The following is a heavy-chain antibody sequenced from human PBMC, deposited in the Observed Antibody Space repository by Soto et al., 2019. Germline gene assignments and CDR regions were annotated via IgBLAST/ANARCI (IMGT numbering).Heavy chain of an antibody. D-gene: IGHD3-10*02. V-gene: IGHV3-21*01. J-gene: IGHJ6*02. CDR1: GFTFSSYS. CDR2: ISSSSSHI. CDR3: ARAVDYVRPHYYGMDV. Sequence: PGGSLRLSCAASGFTFSSYSMNWVRQAPGKGLEWVSSISSSSSHIYYADSTKGRFTISRDNAKNSLYLQVNSLRAEDTAVYYCARAVDYVRPHYYGMDVWGQGTTVTVSS.